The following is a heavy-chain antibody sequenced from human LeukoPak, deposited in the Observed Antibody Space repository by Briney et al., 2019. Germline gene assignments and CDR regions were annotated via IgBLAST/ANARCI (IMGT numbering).Heavy chain of an antibody. D-gene: IGHD5-18*01. J-gene: IGHJ6*02. CDR1: GGTFSSYA. V-gene: IGHV1-69*04. Sequence: SVKVSCKASGGTFSSYAISWVRQAPGQGLEWMGRIIPILGIANYAQKFQGRVTITADKSTSTAYMELSSLRSEDTAVYYCAKSQGYSYGYDYYYYGMDVWGQGTTVTVSS. CDR2: IIPILGIA. CDR3: AKSQGYSYGYDYYYYGMDV.